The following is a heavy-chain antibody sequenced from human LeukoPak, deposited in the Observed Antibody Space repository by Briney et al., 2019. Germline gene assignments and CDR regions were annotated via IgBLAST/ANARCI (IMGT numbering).Heavy chain of an antibody. V-gene: IGHV3-7*01. D-gene: IGHD6-13*01. J-gene: IGHJ5*02. CDR2: VKQHGSEK. CDR3: ARDGAWGSSWYGWFDP. CDR1: GFTFSSYW. Sequence: QPGGSLRLSCAASGFTFSSYWMSWVRQAPGKGLEWVANVKQHGSEKYYVDSVKGRFTISRDNAKNSLYLQMNSLRAEDTAVYYCARDGAWGSSWYGWFDPWGQGTLVTVSS.